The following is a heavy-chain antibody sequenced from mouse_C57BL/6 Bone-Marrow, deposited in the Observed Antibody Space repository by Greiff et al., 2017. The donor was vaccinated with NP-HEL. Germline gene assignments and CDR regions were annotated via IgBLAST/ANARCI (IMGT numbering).Heavy chain of an antibody. D-gene: IGHD1-1*01. V-gene: IGHV1-55*01. Sequence: VKLQESGAELVKPGASVKMPCKASGYTFTSYWITWVKQRPGQGLEWIGDIYPGSGSTNYNEKFKSKATLTVDTSSSTAYMQLSSLTSEDSAVYYCARDHYYGSSYGYWGQGTTLTVSS. CDR2: IYPGSGST. CDR3: ARDHYYGSSYGY. J-gene: IGHJ2*01. CDR1: GYTFTSYW.